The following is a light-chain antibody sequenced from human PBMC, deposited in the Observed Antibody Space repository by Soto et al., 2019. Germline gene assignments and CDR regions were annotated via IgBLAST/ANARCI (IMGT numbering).Light chain of an antibody. Sequence: DIVMTQSPATLSVSPGDRVTLSCRASQSVSSNLAWYQQKPGQAPRLLIYGASTRDTGIPSRFSGSGSGTEFTLTISSLQSEDFAAYYCQHYNNCPYTFGQGTKLEIK. CDR1: QSVSSN. V-gene: IGKV3-15*01. J-gene: IGKJ2*01. CDR3: QHYNNCPYT. CDR2: GAS.